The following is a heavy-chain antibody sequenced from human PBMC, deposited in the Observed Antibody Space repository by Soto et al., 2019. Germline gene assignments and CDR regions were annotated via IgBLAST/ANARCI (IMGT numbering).Heavy chain of an antibody. J-gene: IGHJ4*02. V-gene: IGHV1-69*13. D-gene: IGHD3-22*01. CDR1: GGTFSSYA. CDR2: IIPIFGTA. Sequence: SVKVSCKASGGTFSSYAISWVRQAPGQGLEWMGGIIPIFGTANYAQKFQGRVTITADESTSTAYMELSSLRSEDTAVYYCARDREIDYYDSSGYYSMVYWGQGTLVTV. CDR3: ARDREIDYYDSSGYYSMVY.